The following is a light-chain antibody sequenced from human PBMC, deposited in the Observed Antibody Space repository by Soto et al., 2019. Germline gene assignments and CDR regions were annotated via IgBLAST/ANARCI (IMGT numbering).Light chain of an antibody. CDR3: ASWDDSLNGLYV. CDR1: SSNIGSGT. V-gene: IGLV1-44*01. Sequence: QSVLTQPPSVSGTPGQRVTISCSGSSSNIGSGTVNWYQQLPGTAPKLLIYNNNQWPSGVPDLFSGSKSGTSGSLAISGLQSEDEADYYCASWDDSLNGLYVFGTGTKVTVL. CDR2: NNN. J-gene: IGLJ1*01.